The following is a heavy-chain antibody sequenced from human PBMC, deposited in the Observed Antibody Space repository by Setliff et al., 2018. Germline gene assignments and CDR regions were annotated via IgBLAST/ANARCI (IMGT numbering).Heavy chain of an antibody. Sequence: ASVKVSCKASGYTFTSYDINWVRQATGQGLEWMGWVNPNSGNTGYAQKFQGRVTMTRNTSISTAYMELSSLRSEDTAVYYCARGDFDSYFPLNAFDIWGQGTMVTVSS. CDR1: GYTFTSYD. D-gene: IGHD2-21*01. CDR2: VNPNSGNT. J-gene: IGHJ3*02. V-gene: IGHV1-8*01. CDR3: ARGDFDSYFPLNAFDI.